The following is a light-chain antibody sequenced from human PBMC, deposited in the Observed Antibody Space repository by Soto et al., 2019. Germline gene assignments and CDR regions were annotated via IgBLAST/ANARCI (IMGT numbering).Light chain of an antibody. CDR3: QQYNDWPPWT. Sequence: EIVMTQSPATLSVSPGERATLSCRASQSVSSNLAWSQQNPGQAPRLLISGASTRATGIPARFSGSGSGTEFTLTISSLQSEEFAVFYCQQYNDWPPWTFGPGTKVSIK. V-gene: IGKV3D-15*01. CDR1: QSVSSN. CDR2: GAS. J-gene: IGKJ1*01.